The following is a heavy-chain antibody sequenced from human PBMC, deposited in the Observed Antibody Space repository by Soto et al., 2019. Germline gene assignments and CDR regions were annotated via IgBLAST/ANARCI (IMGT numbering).Heavy chain of an antibody. CDR2: IPHSGDT. CDR3: TRIYCTTTSCFINGMDV. V-gene: IGHV4-38-2*01. CDR1: GYVITNGYH. Sequence: PXETLSLTCAVSGYVITNGYHWGWIRQPPGKELEWIGTIPHSGDTYYNPSLKSRVTISIDTAKNHLSLILSSVPAADTATYYCTRIYCTTTSCFINGMDVWGQGTTVTVSS. J-gene: IGHJ6*02. D-gene: IGHD2-2*01.